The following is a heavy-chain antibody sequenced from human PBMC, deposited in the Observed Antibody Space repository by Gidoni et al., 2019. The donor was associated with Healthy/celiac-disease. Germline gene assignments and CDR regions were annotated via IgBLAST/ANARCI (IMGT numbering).Heavy chain of an antibody. CDR1: GGSISSYY. V-gene: IGHV4-4*07. Sequence: QVQLQELGPGLVNPSETLSPTCTVSGGSISSYYVSWFRQPAGKGLEWIGRIYTSGSTNYNPSLKSRVTMSVDTSKNQFSLKLSSVTAADTAVYYCARVATSWYWYFDLWGRGTLVTVSS. CDR2: IYTSGST. CDR3: ARVATSWYWYFDL. J-gene: IGHJ2*01. D-gene: IGHD1-26*01.